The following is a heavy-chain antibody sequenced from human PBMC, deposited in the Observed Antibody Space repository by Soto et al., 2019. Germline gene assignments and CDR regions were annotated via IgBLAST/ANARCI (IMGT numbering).Heavy chain of an antibody. CDR1: GFTFSSYS. J-gene: IGHJ4*02. CDR2: ISSSSSTM. Sequence: GGSLRLSCAASGFTFSSYSMNWVRQAPGKGLEWVSYISSSSSTMYYADSVKGRFTISRDNAKNSLYLQMNSLRAEDTAVYYWARGNVLLWFGDSGGFDYWGQGTLVTVSS. V-gene: IGHV3-48*01. D-gene: IGHD3-10*01. CDR3: ARGNVLLWFGDSGGFDY.